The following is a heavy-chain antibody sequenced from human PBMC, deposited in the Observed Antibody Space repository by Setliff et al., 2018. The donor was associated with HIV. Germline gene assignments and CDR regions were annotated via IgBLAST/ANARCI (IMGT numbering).Heavy chain of an antibody. CDR3: AKGRYDSGRIPFDS. Sequence: GGSLRLSCSTSGFNFRDSWMSWLRLAPGKGLEWVANISPDESERYSVDSVRGRFTVSRDNAKNSLYLQMNSLRPEDTAFYYCAKGRYDSGRIPFDSWGQGALVTVSS. CDR1: GFNFRDSW. J-gene: IGHJ4*02. V-gene: IGHV3-7*03. CDR2: ISPDESER. D-gene: IGHD3-10*01.